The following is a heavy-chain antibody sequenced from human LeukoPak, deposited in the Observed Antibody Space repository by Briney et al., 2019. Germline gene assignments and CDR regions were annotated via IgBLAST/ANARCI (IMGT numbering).Heavy chain of an antibody. CDR3: AKGTGDTAYYFDF. D-gene: IGHD7-27*01. CDR1: GFTFGRYW. Sequence: PGGTLRLSCAISGFTFGRYWRHWVRQAPGKGLGSVSHIATVGSGTSHADSVKGRFTISRDNAKNTLYLQMNGLRAEDTAIYYCAKGTGDTAYYFDFWGQGVLVTVSS. V-gene: IGHV3-74*01. CDR2: IATVGSGT. J-gene: IGHJ4*02.